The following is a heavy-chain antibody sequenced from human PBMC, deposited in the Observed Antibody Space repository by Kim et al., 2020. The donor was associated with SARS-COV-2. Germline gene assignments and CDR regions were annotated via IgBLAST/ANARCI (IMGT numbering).Heavy chain of an antibody. CDR2: IYYSGST. CDR3: ARPYSGYGYWYFDL. Sequence: SETLSLTCTVSGGSISSSSYYWGWIRQPPGKGLEWIGSIYYSGSTYYNPSLKSRVTISVDTSKNQFSLKLSSVTAADTAVYYCARPYSGYGYWYFDLWGRGTLVTVSS. CDR1: GGSISSSSYY. J-gene: IGHJ2*01. V-gene: IGHV4-39*01. D-gene: IGHD5-12*01.